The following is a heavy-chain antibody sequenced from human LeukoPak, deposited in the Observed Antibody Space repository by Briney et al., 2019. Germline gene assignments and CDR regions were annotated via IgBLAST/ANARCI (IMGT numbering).Heavy chain of an antibody. V-gene: IGHV3-30*18. CDR3: AKSEQLANLYYYYGMDV. Sequence: PGRSLRLSCAASGFTFSSYGMHWVRQAPGKGLEWVAVISYDGSNKYYADSVKGRFTISRDNSKSTLYLQMNSLRAEDTAVYYCAKSEQLANLYYYYGMDVWGQGTTVTVSS. D-gene: IGHD6-6*01. CDR1: GFTFSSYG. J-gene: IGHJ6*02. CDR2: ISYDGSNK.